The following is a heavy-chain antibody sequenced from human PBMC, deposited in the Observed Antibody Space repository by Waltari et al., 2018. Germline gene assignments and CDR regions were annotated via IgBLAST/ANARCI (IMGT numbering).Heavy chain of an antibody. V-gene: IGHV4-30-2*01. Sequence: QVQLQESGPGLVKPSQTLSLTCTVSGGSISSGGYYWSWIRPPPGKGLEWIGYIYHSGSTYYNPSLKSRVTISVDRSKNQFSLKLSSVTAADTAVYYCARVLGPDYGGPIPDYWGQGTLVTVSS. CDR2: IYHSGST. CDR3: ARVLGPDYGGPIPDY. J-gene: IGHJ4*02. D-gene: IGHD4-17*01. CDR1: GGSISSGGYY.